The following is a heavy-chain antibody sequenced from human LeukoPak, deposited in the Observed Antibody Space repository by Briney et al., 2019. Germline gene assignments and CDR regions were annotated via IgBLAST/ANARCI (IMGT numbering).Heavy chain of an antibody. CDR2: VYYSGST. V-gene: IGHV4-31*03. D-gene: IGHD3-22*01. J-gene: IGHJ3*02. CDR1: GGSISSGGYH. CDR3: ARNRGYYDTPDAFDI. Sequence: SETLSLTCTVSGGSISSGGYHWSWIRQHPGKGLEWIGYVYYSGSTYYNPSLKSRVTISVDTSKNQFSLKLSSVTAADTAVYYCARNRGYYDTPDAFDIWGQGTMVTVSS.